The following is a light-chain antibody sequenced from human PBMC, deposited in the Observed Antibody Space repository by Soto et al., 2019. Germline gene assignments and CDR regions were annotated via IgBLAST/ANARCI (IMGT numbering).Light chain of an antibody. V-gene: IGKV3-15*01. J-gene: IGKJ1*01. Sequence: ERQMTHSSTTLTLAPGERGTLSCRASESVSTNLAWYQQKAGQAPRLLIYGASTRATGIPARFSGSGSGTEFTLTISSLQSEDFAVYYCHQRQSWPRTFGQGTKVDIK. CDR1: ESVSTN. CDR3: HQRQSWPRT. CDR2: GAS.